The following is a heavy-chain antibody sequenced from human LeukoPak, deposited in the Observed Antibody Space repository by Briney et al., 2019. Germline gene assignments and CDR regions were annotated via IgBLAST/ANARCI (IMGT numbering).Heavy chain of an antibody. CDR1: GFTFSNYW. CDR3: ARGARSFGTMTTGLRGLQTSRAFDP. V-gene: IGHV3-74*01. Sequence: GGSLRLSCTASGFTFSNYWMHWVRQAPGKGLVWVSRIHSDGSSTSYADSVKGRFTTSRDNAKNTLFLQMNSLRAEDMAVYYCARGARSFGTMTTGLRGLQTSRAFDPWGQGTLVTVSS. CDR2: IHSDGSST. J-gene: IGHJ5*02. D-gene: IGHD3-16*01.